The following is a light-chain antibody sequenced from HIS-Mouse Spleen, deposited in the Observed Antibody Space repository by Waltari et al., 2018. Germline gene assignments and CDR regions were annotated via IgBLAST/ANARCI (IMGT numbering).Light chain of an antibody. CDR1: QSVLYSSTNKNY. Sequence: DIVMTQSPDSLAVSLGSRATINCKSSQSVLYSSTNKNYLAWYQQKPGQPPKLPIYWASTRESGVPDRFSGSGSGTDFTLTISSLQAEDVAVYYCQQYYSTPPVTFGGGTKVEIK. CDR3: QQYYSTPPVT. J-gene: IGKJ4*01. CDR2: WAS. V-gene: IGKV4-1*01.